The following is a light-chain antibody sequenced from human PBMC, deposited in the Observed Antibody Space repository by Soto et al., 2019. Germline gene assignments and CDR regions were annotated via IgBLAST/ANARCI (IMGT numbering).Light chain of an antibody. CDR1: QSVSNNY. Sequence: EIVLTQSPGTLSLSPGEGATLSCGASQSVSNNYLAWYQQKPGQSPRLLIYRASTRATGIPDRFSGSGSGTDFTLNINSLDPEDFAVYFCQQYGTSVTFAQGTRLEIK. CDR3: QQYGTSVT. J-gene: IGKJ5*01. CDR2: RAS. V-gene: IGKV3-20*01.